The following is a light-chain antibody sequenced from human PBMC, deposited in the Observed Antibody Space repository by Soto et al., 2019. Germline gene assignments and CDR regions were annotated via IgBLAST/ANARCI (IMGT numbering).Light chain of an antibody. CDR3: QQYGTSPT. CDR1: QSVSRNY. V-gene: IGKV3D-20*01. Sequence: EIVLTQSPATLSLSPGERATLSCGASQSVSRNYLAWYQQKPGLAPSLLIYDASSRATGIPYRFSGSGSETYFTLTISRLGPEDSAVYFCQQYGTSPTFGQGTKVEIK. CDR2: DAS. J-gene: IGKJ1*01.